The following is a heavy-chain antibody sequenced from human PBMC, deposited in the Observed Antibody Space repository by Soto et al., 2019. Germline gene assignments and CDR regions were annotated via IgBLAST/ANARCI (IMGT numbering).Heavy chain of an antibody. CDR2: IDPSDSYV. J-gene: IGHJ4*02. CDR3: TRRASSSFYHFDF. CDR1: GYSFTAYW. D-gene: IGHD2-2*01. Sequence: GQSLKISCQASGYSFTAYWIPWVRQIPGKGLEWMATIDPSDSYVDYSPSFRGHVTFSVDRSITTVYLQWNSLKASDSAMYFCTRRASSSFYHFDFWGQGALVTVSS. V-gene: IGHV5-10-1*01.